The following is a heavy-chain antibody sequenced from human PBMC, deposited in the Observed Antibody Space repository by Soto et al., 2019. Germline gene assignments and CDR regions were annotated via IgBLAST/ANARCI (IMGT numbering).Heavy chain of an antibody. V-gene: IGHV3-7*01. J-gene: IGHJ3*02. D-gene: IGHD3-16*02. Sequence: GGSLGLSCGSSRFTFSSYWMSGVRQAPGKGLEWVANMNQDGSEKNYVDSVKGRFTISRDNAKNSLYLQMNSLRAEDTAVYYCARDRGYSAFDIWGQGTMVTVSS. CDR2: MNQDGSEK. CDR1: RFTFSSYW. CDR3: ARDRGYSAFDI.